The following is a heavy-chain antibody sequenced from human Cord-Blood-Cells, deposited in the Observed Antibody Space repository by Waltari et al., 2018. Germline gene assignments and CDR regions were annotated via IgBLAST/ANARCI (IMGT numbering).Heavy chain of an antibody. CDR3: ARGPAQRDGYNDY. V-gene: IGHV4-34*01. CDR2: INHSGST. D-gene: IGHD5-12*01. CDR1: GGSFSGYY. Sequence: QVQLQQWGAGLLKPSETLSLTCAVYGGSFSGYYWRWIRQPPGKVLEWIGEINHSGSTDYNPSLKSRVTMSVDTAKNQFSLKLGSVTAADTAVYYCARGPAQRDGYNDYWGQGTLVTVSS. J-gene: IGHJ4*02.